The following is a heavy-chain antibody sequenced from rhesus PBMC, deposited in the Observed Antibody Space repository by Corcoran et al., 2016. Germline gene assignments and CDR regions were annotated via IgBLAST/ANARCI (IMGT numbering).Heavy chain of an antibody. J-gene: IGHJ3*01. CDR2: VDGKTGRS. D-gene: IGHD1-44*01. CDR1: GDSFNSFW. Sequence: QVQLQESGPGLVKPSETLSLTCTVSGDSFNSFWWSWLRQDPGKGLAWIGGVDGKTGRSNYNPTLRSRVTISRDASKTQFSLKVNSMTAADAAIYYCARWTWQLRNAFDFWGRGLRVTVSP. V-gene: IGHV4-80*01. CDR3: ARWTWQLRNAFDF.